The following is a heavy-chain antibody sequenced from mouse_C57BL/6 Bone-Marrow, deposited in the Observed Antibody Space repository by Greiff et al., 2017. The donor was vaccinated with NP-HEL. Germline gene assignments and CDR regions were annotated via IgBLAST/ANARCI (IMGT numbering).Heavy chain of an antibody. J-gene: IGHJ4*01. CDR2: FHPNSGST. D-gene: IGHD2-2*01. V-gene: IGHV1-64*01. CDR3: AREGYPHAMDY. Sequence: QVQLQQPGAELVKPGASVKLSCKASGYTFTSYWMHWVKQRPGQGLEWIGMFHPNSGSTNYNEKFKSKATLTVDKSSSTAYMQLSSLTSEDSAVYYCAREGYPHAMDYWGQGTSVTVSS. CDR1: GYTFTSYW.